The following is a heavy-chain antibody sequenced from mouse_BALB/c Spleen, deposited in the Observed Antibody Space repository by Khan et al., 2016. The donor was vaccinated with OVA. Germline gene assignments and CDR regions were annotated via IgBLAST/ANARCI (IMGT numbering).Heavy chain of an antibody. CDR2: INPSSGYT. CDR3: ARDGAYYRNDGWFAY. J-gene: IGHJ3*01. CDR1: GYTFTSYT. V-gene: IGHV1-4*01. D-gene: IGHD2-14*01. Sequence: VQLQQSGAELARPGASVKMSCKASGYTFTSYTIHWIKQRPGQGLEWIGYINPSSGYTNYNQKFKDKAPLTADKSSTTAYMQLSSLTSDDSAVYYCARDGAYYRNDGWFAYWGQGTLVTVSA.